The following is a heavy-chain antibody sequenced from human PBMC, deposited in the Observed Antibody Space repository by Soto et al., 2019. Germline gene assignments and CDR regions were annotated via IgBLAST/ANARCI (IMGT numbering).Heavy chain of an antibody. CDR1: GGPFSGYY. V-gene: IGHV4-34*01. CDR2: INHSGST. J-gene: IGHJ3*02. Sequence: SETLSLTCAVYGGPFSGYYWSWIRQPPGKGLEWIGEINHSGSTNYNPSLKSRVTISVDTSKNQFSLKLSSVTAADTAVYYCARGPPSYNWNDHGYAFDIWGQGTMVTVSS. CDR3: ARGPPSYNWNDHGYAFDI. D-gene: IGHD1-20*01.